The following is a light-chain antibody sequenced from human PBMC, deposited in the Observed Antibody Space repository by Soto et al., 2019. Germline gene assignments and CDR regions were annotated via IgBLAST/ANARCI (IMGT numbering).Light chain of an antibody. CDR2: TAS. CDR3: QQSYTTPIT. CDR1: QSISNR. Sequence: DIQMTQSPSSLSAYVGDRVTITCRASQSISNRLNWYQQQPGKAPKLLIYTASSLESGVPSRFSGSGSGTDFTLTINSLQPEDFETYYCQQSYTTPITFGPGTKVDIK. V-gene: IGKV1-39*01. J-gene: IGKJ3*01.